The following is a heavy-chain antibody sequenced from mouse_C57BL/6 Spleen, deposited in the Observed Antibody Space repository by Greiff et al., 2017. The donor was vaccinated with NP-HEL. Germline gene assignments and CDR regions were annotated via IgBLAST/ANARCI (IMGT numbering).Heavy chain of an antibody. V-gene: IGHV1-80*01. D-gene: IGHD2-5*01. CDR1: GYAFSSYW. CDR2: IYPGDGDT. CDR3: ARRGYYSNYDWYFDV. Sequence: QVQLQQSGAELVKPGASVKISCKASGYAFSSYWMNWVKQRPGKGLEWIGQIYPGDGDTNYNGKFKGKATLTADKSSSTAYMQLSSLTSEDSAVYFCARRGYYSNYDWYFDVWGTGTTVTVSS. J-gene: IGHJ1*03.